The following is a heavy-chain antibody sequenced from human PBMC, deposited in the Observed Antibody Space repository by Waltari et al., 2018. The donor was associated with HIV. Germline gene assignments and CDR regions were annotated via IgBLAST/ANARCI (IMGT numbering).Heavy chain of an antibody. CDR1: GGSFISYH. D-gene: IGHD3-3*01. J-gene: IGHJ5*02. Sequence: QVQLQESGPGLVKPSETLSLTCSVSGGSFISYHWTWIRQPPGKGLEWSGYIYYTGRTNCNPSLKSRVTISVDTSKNQFSLRRRSVTAADTAVYYCARGLFGVGSNWFDPWGQGILVTVSS. CDR2: IYYTGRT. CDR3: ARGLFGVGSNWFDP. V-gene: IGHV4-59*01.